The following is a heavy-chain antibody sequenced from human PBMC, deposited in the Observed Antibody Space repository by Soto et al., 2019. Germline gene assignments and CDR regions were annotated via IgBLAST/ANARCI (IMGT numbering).Heavy chain of an antibody. D-gene: IGHD2-8*01. CDR3: ARDFMVPNYYYYGMDV. CDR1: GFTFSSYW. CDR2: IKQDGSEK. V-gene: IGHV3-7*05. J-gene: IGHJ6*02. Sequence: GGSLRLSCGASGFTFSSYWMSWVRQAPGKGLEWVANIKQDGSEKYYVDSVKGRFTISRDNAKNSLYLQMNSLRAEDTAVYYCARDFMVPNYYYYGMDVWGQGTTVTVSS.